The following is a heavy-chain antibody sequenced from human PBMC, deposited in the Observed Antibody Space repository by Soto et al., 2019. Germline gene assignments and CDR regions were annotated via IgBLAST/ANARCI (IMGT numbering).Heavy chain of an antibody. CDR1: GFTFSSYS. V-gene: IGHV3-21*01. D-gene: IGHD2-2*01. Sequence: GGSLRLSCAASGFTFSSYSMNWVRQAPGKGLEWVSSISSSSSYIYYADSVKGRFTISRDNAKNSLYLQMNSLRAEDTAVYYCAREHRPSLNYYYYYMDVWGKGTTVTVSS. J-gene: IGHJ6*03. CDR3: AREHRPSLNYYYYYMDV. CDR2: ISSSSSYI.